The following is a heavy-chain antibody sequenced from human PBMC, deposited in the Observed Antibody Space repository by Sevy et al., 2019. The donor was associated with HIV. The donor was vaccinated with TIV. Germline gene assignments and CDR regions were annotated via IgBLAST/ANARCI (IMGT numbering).Heavy chain of an antibody. V-gene: IGHV4-59*01. CDR2: ISHSGST. CDR3: ARGKVLTDY. Sequence: SETLSLTCNVSGDSISDYYWSWIRQSPWKGLEWIVYISHSGSTNHNPSLKRRVTLSADTSKNQISLKLTFVTAADTAVYYCARGKVLTDYWGQGTLVTVSS. CDR1: GDSISDYY. D-gene: IGHD6-13*01. J-gene: IGHJ4*02.